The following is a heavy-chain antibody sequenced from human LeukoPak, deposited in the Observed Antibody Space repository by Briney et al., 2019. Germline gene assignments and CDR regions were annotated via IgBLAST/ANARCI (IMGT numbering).Heavy chain of an antibody. CDR3: ATEFGPTPRVVVVPAAPRGYYYYGMDV. D-gene: IGHD2-2*01. Sequence: ASVKVSCKVSGYTLTELSMHWVRQAPGKGLEWMGGIDPEDGETIYAQKFQGRVTMTEDTSTDTAYMELSSLRSEDTAVYYCATEFGPTPRVVVVPAAPRGYYYYGMDVWGQGTTVTVSS. CDR2: IDPEDGET. V-gene: IGHV1-24*01. J-gene: IGHJ6*02. CDR1: GYTLTELS.